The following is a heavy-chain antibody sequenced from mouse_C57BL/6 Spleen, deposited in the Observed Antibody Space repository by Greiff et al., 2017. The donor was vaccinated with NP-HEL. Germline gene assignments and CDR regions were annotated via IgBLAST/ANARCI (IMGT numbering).Heavy chain of an antibody. Sequence: QVQLKESGPGLVQPSQSLSITCTVSGFSLTSYGVHWVRQSPGKGLEWLGVIWSGGSTDYNAAFISRLSISKDNSKSQVFFKMNSLQADDTAIYYCARNRGLRYPFDYWGQGTTLTVSS. CDR3: ARNRGLRYPFDY. J-gene: IGHJ2*01. CDR1: GFSLTSYG. CDR2: IWSGGST. D-gene: IGHD1-1*01. V-gene: IGHV2-2*01.